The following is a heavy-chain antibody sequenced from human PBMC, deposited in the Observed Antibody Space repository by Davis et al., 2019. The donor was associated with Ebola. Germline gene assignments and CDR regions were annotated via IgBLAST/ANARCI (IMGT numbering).Heavy chain of an antibody. CDR3: ARDCSSTSCFDY. J-gene: IGHJ4*02. CDR1: GYTFTGYY. D-gene: IGHD2-2*01. Sequence: ASVKVSCKASGYTFTGYYMHWVRQAPGQGLEWMGWINPNSGGTNYAQKFQGRVTMTRNTSISTAYMELSSLRSEDTAVYYCARDCSSTSCFDYWGQGTLVTVSS. V-gene: IGHV1-2*02. CDR2: INPNSGGT.